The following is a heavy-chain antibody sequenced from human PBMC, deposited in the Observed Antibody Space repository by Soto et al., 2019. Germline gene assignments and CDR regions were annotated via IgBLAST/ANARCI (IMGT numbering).Heavy chain of an antibody. CDR3: ASLGMTTVTTWYFDY. CDR2: IYYSGST. Sequence: SETLSLTCTVSGGSISSYYWSWIRQPPGKGLEWIGYIYYSGSTNYNPSLKTRVTISVDTSKNQFSLKLSSVTAADTAVYYCASLGMTTVTTWYFDYWGQGTLVTVSS. D-gene: IGHD4-17*01. CDR1: GGSISSYY. J-gene: IGHJ4*02. V-gene: IGHV4-59*01.